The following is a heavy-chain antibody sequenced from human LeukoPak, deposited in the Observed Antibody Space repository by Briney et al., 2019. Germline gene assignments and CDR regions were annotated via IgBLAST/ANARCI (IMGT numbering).Heavy chain of an antibody. CDR1: GGSISSSSYY. D-gene: IGHD1-7*01. CDR3: ARDQYVGTTSYYYYYMDV. V-gene: IGHV4-39*07. J-gene: IGHJ6*03. CDR2: IYYSGST. Sequence: SETLSLTCTVSGGSISSSSYYWGWIRQPPGKGLEWIGSIYYSGSTYYNPSLKSRVTISVDTSKNQFSLKLSSVTAADTAVYYSARDQYVGTTSYYYYYMDVWGKGTTVTVSS.